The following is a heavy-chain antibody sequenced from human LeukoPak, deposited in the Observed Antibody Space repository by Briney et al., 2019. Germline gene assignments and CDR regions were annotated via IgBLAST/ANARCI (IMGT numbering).Heavy chain of an antibody. CDR1: GFTFSSYA. CDR3: ARTHLLYDSSGYSPGY. V-gene: IGHV3-30-3*01. D-gene: IGHD3-22*01. J-gene: IGHJ4*02. CDR2: ISYDGSNK. Sequence: GRSLRLSCAASGFTFSSYAMHWVRQAPGKGLEWVAVISYDGSNKYYADSVKGRFTISRDNSKNTLYLQMNSLRAEDTAVYYCARTHLLYDSSGYSPGYWGQGTLVTVSS.